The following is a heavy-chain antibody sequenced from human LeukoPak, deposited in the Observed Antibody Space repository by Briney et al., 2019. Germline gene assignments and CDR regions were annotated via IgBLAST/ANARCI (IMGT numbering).Heavy chain of an antibody. J-gene: IGHJ3*02. CDR1: GGTFSSYA. CDR3: ASHNVYYDFWSGYREYDAFDI. Sequence: SVKVSCKASGGTFSSYAISWVRQAPGQGLEWMGGIIPIFGTADYAPKFQGRVTITADESTSTAYMELSSLRSEDTAVYYCASHNVYYDFWSGYREYDAFDIWGQGTMVTVSS. V-gene: IGHV1-69*01. CDR2: IIPIFGTA. D-gene: IGHD3-3*01.